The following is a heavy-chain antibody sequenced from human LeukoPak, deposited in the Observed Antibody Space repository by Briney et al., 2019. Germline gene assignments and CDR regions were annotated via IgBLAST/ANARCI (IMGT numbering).Heavy chain of an antibody. J-gene: IGHJ2*01. D-gene: IGHD4-17*01. CDR2: ISSNRGNT. CDR3: ARDPYGDYVWYFDL. CDR1: GFTFSSYA. V-gene: IGHV3-64*01. Sequence: GGSLRLSCAASGFTFSSYAMHWVRQAPGKGLEYVSAISSNRGNTYYANSVKGRFTISRDNSKNTLYLQMGSLRAEDMAVYYSARDPYGDYVWYFDLWGRGTLVTVSS.